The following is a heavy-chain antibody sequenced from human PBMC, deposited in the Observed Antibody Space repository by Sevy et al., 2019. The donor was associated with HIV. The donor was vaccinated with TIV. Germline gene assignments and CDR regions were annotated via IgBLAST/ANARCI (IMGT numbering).Heavy chain of an antibody. CDR2: TGYDGSKT. Sequence: GGSLRLSCAASGFTFSSYAMHWVRQAPGKGLEWVAVTGYDGSKTNYADSVQGRFITSRDNSKSTLYLHMNSLRREDKSVYYCIRYLFGGPENYNVGTGSYSGTLGFWGQGALVTVSS. CDR1: GFTFSSYA. CDR3: IRYLFGGPENYNVGTGSYSGTLGF. V-gene: IGHV3-30*04. J-gene: IGHJ4*02. D-gene: IGHD3-10*02.